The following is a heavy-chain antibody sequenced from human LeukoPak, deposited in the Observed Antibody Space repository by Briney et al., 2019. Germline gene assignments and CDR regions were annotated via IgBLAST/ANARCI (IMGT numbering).Heavy chain of an antibody. Sequence: GGSLRLSCAASGFTFSDYYMSWIRQAPGKGLEWVSYISSSGSTIYYADSVKGRFTISRDNAKNSLYLQMNSLRAEDTAVYYCARDRYDILTGYYNRWFDPWGQGTLVTVSS. J-gene: IGHJ5*02. V-gene: IGHV3-11*04. D-gene: IGHD3-9*01. CDR3: ARDRYDILTGYYNRWFDP. CDR2: ISSSGSTI. CDR1: GFTFSDYY.